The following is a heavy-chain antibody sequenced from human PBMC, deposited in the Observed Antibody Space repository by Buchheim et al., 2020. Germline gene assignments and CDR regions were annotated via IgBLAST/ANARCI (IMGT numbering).Heavy chain of an antibody. CDR1: GGSISSYY. CDR2: IYYSGST. J-gene: IGHJ5*02. CDR3: ARGRYCSGGSCFVP. D-gene: IGHD2-15*01. Sequence: QVQLQESGPGLVKPSETLSLTCTVSGGSISSYYWSWLRQPPGKGLEWIGYIYYSGSTNYNPSLKSRVTISVDTSKNQFSLKLSSVTAADTAVYYCARGRYCSGGSCFVPWGQGTL. V-gene: IGHV4-59*01.